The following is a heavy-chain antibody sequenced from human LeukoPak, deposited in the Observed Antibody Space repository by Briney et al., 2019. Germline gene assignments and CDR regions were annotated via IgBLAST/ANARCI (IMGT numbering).Heavy chain of an antibody. J-gene: IGHJ4*02. CDR3: ARRPDSGSYYVDF. D-gene: IGHD1-26*01. V-gene: IGHV3-64*01. Sequence: PGGSLRLSCAASGFTFSSYAMHWVRQAPGKGLEYVSAISSSGGSTYYANSVKGRFTISRDNSKNTLYLQMPSLRAQDMVVYYCARRPDSGSYYVDFWGQGTLVTVSS. CDR2: ISSSGGST. CDR1: GFTFSSYA.